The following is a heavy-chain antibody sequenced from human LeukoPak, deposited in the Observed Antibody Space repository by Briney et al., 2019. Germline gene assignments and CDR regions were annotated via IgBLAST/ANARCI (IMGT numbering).Heavy chain of an antibody. V-gene: IGHV4-39*01. CDR3: ARLIAVVAANSEPDY. CDR1: GGSISSSSYY. D-gene: IGHD2-15*01. Sequence: SETLSLTCTVSGGSISSSSYYWGWIRQPPGKGLEWIGSIYYSGSTYYNPSLKSRVTISVDTYKNQFSLKLSSVTAADTAVYYCARLIAVVAANSEPDYWGQGTLVTVSS. J-gene: IGHJ4*02. CDR2: IYYSGST.